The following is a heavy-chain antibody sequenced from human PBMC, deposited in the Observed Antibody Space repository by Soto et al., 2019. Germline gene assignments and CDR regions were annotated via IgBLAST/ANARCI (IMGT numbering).Heavy chain of an antibody. CDR1: GGSISSGGYY. CDR3: ARGEYSSLFDY. Sequence: QVQLQESGPGLVKPSQTLSLTCTVSGGSISSGGYYWSWIRQHPGKGLEWIGYIYYSGSTYYNPSLKSRVTLSVDTSKNQCSLKLSSVTAADTAVYYCARGEYSSLFDYWGQGTLVTVSS. J-gene: IGHJ4*02. CDR2: IYYSGST. D-gene: IGHD6-6*01. V-gene: IGHV4-31*03.